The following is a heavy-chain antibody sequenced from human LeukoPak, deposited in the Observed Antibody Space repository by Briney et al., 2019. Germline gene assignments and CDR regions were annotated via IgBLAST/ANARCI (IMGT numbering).Heavy chain of an antibody. CDR3: VREAGYCAHVCVKTNWFDL. D-gene: IGHD2-8*01. CDR2: ISNGKT. J-gene: IGHJ5*02. Sequence: PGGSLRLPCAASGFPFSSHAMSWVRHPPGKGLEWVAAISNGKTYYADSVRGRFAISRDDSTNTVYLHMNSLRDEDTALYHCVREAGYCAHVCVKTNWFDLWGQGTLVTVSS. CDR1: GFPFSSHA. V-gene: IGHV3-23*01.